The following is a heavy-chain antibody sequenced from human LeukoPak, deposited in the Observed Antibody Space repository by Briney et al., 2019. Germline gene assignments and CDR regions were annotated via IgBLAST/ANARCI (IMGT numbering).Heavy chain of an antibody. CDR3: ARAYPPGYSSGWYFDY. J-gene: IGHJ4*02. CDR1: GFTFSSYS. CDR2: ISSSSSYI. D-gene: IGHD6-19*01. V-gene: IGHV3-21*01. Sequence: TGGSLRLSCAASGFTFSSYSMNWVRQAPGKGLEWVSSISSSSSYIYYADSVKGRFTISRDNAKNSLYLQMNSLSAEDTAVYYCARAYPPGYSSGWYFDYWGQGTLVTVSS.